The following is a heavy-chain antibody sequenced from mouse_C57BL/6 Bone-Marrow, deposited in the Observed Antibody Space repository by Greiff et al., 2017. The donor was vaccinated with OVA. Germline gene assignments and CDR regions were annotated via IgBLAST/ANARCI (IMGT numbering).Heavy chain of an antibody. CDR3: ARGGEYYGSSYDWYFDV. CDR1: GFTFSSYA. CDR2: ISSGGDYI. D-gene: IGHD1-1*01. V-gene: IGHV5S21*01. J-gene: IGHJ1*03. Sequence: EVMLVESGEGLVKPGGSLKLSCAASGFTFSSYAMSWVRQTPEKRLEWVAYISSGGDYIYYADTVKGRFTISRDNARNTLYLQMSSLKSEDTAIYYCARGGEYYGSSYDWYFDVWGTGTTVTVSS.